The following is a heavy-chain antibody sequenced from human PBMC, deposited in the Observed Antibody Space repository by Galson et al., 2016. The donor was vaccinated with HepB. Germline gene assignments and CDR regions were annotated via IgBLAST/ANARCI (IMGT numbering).Heavy chain of an antibody. CDR1: GFTLDHYA. CDR2: ISWNSGSI. J-gene: IGHJ3*02. D-gene: IGHD3-22*01. Sequence: SLRLSCAASGFTLDHYAMYWVRQAPGKGLEWVSGISWNSGSIGYADSVKGRFTISRDNAKNSLYLQMNSLRAGDTALYYCAKDSGAYYYDSSGYRRNAFDIWGQGTMVTVSS. CDR3: AKDSGAYYYDSSGYRRNAFDI. V-gene: IGHV3-9*01.